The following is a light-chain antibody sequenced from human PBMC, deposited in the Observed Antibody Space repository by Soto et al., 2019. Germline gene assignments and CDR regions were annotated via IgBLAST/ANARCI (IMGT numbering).Light chain of an antibody. CDR3: RKYNSAPYT. J-gene: IGKJ2*01. V-gene: IGKV1-27*01. CDR2: AAS. CDR1: QGVANY. Sequence: DIQMTQSPSSLSASVGDRVTITCRASQGVANYLAWYQQKPGKVPKLLIYAASTLQSGVPSRFSGSGSGTDFTLTISCLQPEDVATYYCRKYNSAPYTFGQGTELEIK.